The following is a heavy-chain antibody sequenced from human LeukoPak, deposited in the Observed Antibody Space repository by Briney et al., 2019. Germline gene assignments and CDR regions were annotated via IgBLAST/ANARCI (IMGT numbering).Heavy chain of an antibody. D-gene: IGHD6-13*01. CDR1: GFSFSSCA. Sequence: GGSLRLSCSASGFSFSSCAMHWVRQAPGKGLEWVSYISDHGKSRNYVDSVKGRFTISRDNAKNSLYLQMNSLRVEDTAVYFCARARIAAPLLDYWGQGTLVTVSS. CDR2: ISDHGKSR. CDR3: ARARIAAPLLDY. J-gene: IGHJ4*02. V-gene: IGHV3-48*03.